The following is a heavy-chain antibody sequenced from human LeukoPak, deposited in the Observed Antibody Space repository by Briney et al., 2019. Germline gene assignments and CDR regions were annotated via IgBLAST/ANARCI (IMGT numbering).Heavy chain of an antibody. CDR3: AHPSTPDYGGLDY. V-gene: IGHV3-23*01. D-gene: IGHD4-17*01. J-gene: IGHJ4*02. CDR1: GFTFRIYV. Sequence: GGPLRLSCAASGFTFRIYVMTWVRQAPGKGLEWVSAITGSGGSIYYADSVRGRFTISRDNSKNTLYLQISSLRAEDTAIYYCAHPSTPDYGGLDYWGQGTLVTVSS. CDR2: ITGSGGSI.